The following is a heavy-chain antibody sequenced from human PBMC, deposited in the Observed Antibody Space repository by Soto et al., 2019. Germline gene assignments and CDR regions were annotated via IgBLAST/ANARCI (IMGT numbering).Heavy chain of an antibody. D-gene: IGHD3-22*01. J-gene: IGHJ3*02. Sequence: GGSLRLSCAASGFPFSSYSMNWSRKAPGKGLEWVSSISSSSSYIYYADSVKGRFTISRDNAKNSLYLQMNSLRAEDTAVYYCASFYYDIPSAFDIWGQGTMVTVSS. V-gene: IGHV3-21*01. CDR3: ASFYYDIPSAFDI. CDR1: GFPFSSYS. CDR2: ISSSSSYI.